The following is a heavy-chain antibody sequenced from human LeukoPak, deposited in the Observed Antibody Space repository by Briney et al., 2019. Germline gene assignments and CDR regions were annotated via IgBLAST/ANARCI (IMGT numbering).Heavy chain of an antibody. CDR1: GYSVTSYW. CDR2: IYPGDSGT. D-gene: IGHD6-13*01. V-gene: IGHV5-51*01. CDR3: ARQKVYGITAAGPAVSYYYYYMAV. Sequence: GESLKIPFKGSGYSVTSYWSGCVRQVPGKGLEWRGIIYPGDSGTRYSPSFQGQVTISADKYISTAYLQWSSLKASDTAMYYCARQKVYGITAAGPAVSYYYYYMAVWGKGTTVPIPS. J-gene: IGHJ6*03.